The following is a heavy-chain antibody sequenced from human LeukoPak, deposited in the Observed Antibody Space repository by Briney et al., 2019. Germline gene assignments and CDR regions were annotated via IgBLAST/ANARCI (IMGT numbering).Heavy chain of an antibody. CDR3: ARDSRCRGGSCYEETDY. D-gene: IGHD2-15*01. CDR2: ISSSSSTI. CDR1: GFTFSSYS. Sequence: GGSLRLSCAASGFTFSSYSMNWVRQAPGKGLEWVSYISSSSSTIYYADSVKGRSTISRDNAKNSLYLQMNSLRAEDTAVYYCARDSRCRGGSCYEETDYWGQGTLVTVSS. J-gene: IGHJ4*02. V-gene: IGHV3-48*04.